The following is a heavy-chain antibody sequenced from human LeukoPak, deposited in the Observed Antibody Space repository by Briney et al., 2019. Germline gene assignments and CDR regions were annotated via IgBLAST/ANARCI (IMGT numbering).Heavy chain of an antibody. D-gene: IGHD6-6*01. J-gene: IGHJ5*02. CDR3: ARTASIAARRGEEWPNWFDP. V-gene: IGHV7-4-1*02. CDR1: GYSFTSFG. Sequence: ASVKVSCKASGYSFTSFGMNWVRQAPGQGLEWLGWINTNTGNPTYGQGFTGRFVFSMDTSVSTAYLQISSLKAEDTAVYYCARTASIAARRGEEWPNWFDPWGQGTLVTVSS. CDR2: INTNTGNP.